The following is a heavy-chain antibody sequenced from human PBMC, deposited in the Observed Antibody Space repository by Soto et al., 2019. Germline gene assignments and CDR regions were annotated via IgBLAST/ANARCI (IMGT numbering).Heavy chain of an antibody. CDR3: AREVIAAAGTWFDP. V-gene: IGHV4-30-2*01. J-gene: IGHJ5*02. CDR1: GGSISSGGYS. D-gene: IGHD6-13*01. Sequence: SETLSLTCAVSGGSISSGGYSWSWIRQPPGKGLEWIGYIYHSGSTYYNPSLKSRVTISVDRSKNQFSLKLSSVTAADTAVYYCAREVIAAAGTWFDPWGQGTLVTVSS. CDR2: IYHSGST.